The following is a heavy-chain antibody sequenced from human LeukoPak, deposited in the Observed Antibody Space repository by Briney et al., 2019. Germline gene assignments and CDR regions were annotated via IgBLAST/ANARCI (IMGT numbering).Heavy chain of an antibody. J-gene: IGHJ6*02. CDR3: ARDPGENGDYYYYGMDV. D-gene: IGHD4-17*01. CDR1: GFTFSSYE. CDR2: ISSSGSTI. Sequence: PGGSLRLSCAASGFTFSSYEMNWVRQAPGKGLEWVSYISSSGSTIYYADSVKGRFTISRDNAKISLYLQMNSLRAEDTAVYYCARDPGENGDYYYYGMDVWGQGTTVTVSS. V-gene: IGHV3-48*03.